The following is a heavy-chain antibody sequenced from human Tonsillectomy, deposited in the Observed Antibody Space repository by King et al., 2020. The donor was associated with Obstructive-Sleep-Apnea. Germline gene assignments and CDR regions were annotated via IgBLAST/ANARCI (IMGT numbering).Heavy chain of an antibody. V-gene: IGHV4-39*07. CDR1: GGSISSSSYY. CDR3: ARDRGLVGATDPTFDP. J-gene: IGHJ5*02. CDR2: IYYSGST. Sequence: QVQLQESGPGLVKPSETLSLTCTVSGGSISSSSYYWGWIRQPPGKGLEWIGSIYYSGSTYYNPSLKSRITISVDTSKNQFSLKLSSVTAADTAVYYCARDRGLVGATDPTFDPWGQGTLVTVSS. D-gene: IGHD1-26*01.